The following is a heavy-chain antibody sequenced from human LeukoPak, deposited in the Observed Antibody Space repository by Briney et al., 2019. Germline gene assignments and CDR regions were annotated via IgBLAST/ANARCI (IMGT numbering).Heavy chain of an antibody. D-gene: IGHD2-15*01. V-gene: IGHV3-66*02. Sequence: GGSLRLSCAASEFSVGSNYMTWVRQAPGKGLEWVSGISGSGDRTYYADSVKGRFNISRDNSKNTLYLQMNSLRAEDTAVYYCAKPVIGYCSGGSCYFDYWGQGTLVTVSS. CDR1: EFSVGSNY. CDR3: AKPVIGYCSGGSCYFDY. J-gene: IGHJ4*02. CDR2: ISGSGDRT.